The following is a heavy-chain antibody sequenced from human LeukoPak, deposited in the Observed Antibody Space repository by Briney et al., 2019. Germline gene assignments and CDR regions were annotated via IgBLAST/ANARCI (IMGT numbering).Heavy chain of an antibody. CDR2: INSDGSST. J-gene: IGHJ3*02. D-gene: IGHD3-3*01. V-gene: IGHV3-74*01. CDR1: GFTFSIYW. Sequence: GSLRLSCAASGFTFSIYWMHWVRQAPGKGLVWVSRINSDGSSTSYADSVKGRFTISRDNAKNTLYLQMNSLRAEDTAVCYCARDEDWSGYYGAFDIWGQGTMVTVSS. CDR3: ARDEDWSGYYGAFDI.